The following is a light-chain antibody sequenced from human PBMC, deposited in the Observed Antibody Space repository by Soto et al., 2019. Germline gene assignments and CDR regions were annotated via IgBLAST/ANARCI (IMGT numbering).Light chain of an antibody. CDR2: DAS. Sequence: DIQMTQSPSTLAASVGDSVTISCRASQSVSAWLAWYQQKPGKAPKLLISDASSLKSGVPLRFSGSGFGTEFTLTISSLQPEDFATYYCQQYSGYSLTFGGGTKVEIK. CDR3: QQYSGYSLT. V-gene: IGKV1-5*01. CDR1: QSVSAW. J-gene: IGKJ4*01.